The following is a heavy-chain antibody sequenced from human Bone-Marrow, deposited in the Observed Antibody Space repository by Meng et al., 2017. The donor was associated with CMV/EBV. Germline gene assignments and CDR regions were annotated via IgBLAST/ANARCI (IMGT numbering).Heavy chain of an antibody. D-gene: IGHD3-10*01. CDR1: GFVFNDYS. Sequence: GGPLRLSCAASGFVFNDYSMSWIRQAPGKGLEWISYVTPSGTTKYYADSVKGRFTISRDHVKNFLYLQINSLRAEDTAVYYCARDYYYGSGSYNFDYWGQGTLVTGSS. J-gene: IGHJ4*02. CDR2: VTPSGTTK. CDR3: ARDYYYGSGSYNFDY. V-gene: IGHV3-11*04.